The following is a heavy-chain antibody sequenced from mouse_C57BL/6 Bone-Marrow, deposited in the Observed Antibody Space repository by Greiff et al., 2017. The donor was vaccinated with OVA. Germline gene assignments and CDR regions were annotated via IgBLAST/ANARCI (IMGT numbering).Heavy chain of an antibody. CDR1: GYTFTSYG. CDR2: IYPRSGYT. CDR3: GGWGDYYDLYDYGY. D-gene: IGHD1-1*01. Sequence: QVQLKQSGAELVRPGASVKLSCKASGYTFTSYGISWVQQRPGQGLEWIGEIYPRSGYTYYHEKFKGKATLTADKSSNTAYMELRSLTSEDAAVYYCGGWGDYYDLYDYGYWGQGTTLTVSS. V-gene: IGHV1-81*01. J-gene: IGHJ2*01.